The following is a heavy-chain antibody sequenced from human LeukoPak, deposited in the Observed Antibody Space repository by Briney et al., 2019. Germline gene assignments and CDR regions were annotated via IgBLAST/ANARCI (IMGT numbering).Heavy chain of an antibody. CDR2: ISGSGGST. D-gene: IGHD3-10*01. Sequence: GGSLRLSCAASGFTFSSYAMSWVRQAPGKGLEWVSAISGSGGSTYYADSVKGRFTISRDNSKNTLFLHMNSLRAEDTAVYSCAKGYYGSGSYGWFDYWGQGTLVTVSS. J-gene: IGHJ4*02. CDR1: GFTFSSYA. CDR3: AKGYYGSGSYGWFDY. V-gene: IGHV3-23*01.